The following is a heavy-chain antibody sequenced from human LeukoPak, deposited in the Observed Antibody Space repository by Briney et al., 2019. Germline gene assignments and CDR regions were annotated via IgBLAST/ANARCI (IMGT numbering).Heavy chain of an antibody. CDR2: IDPNSGGT. V-gene: IGHV1-2*02. CDR3: ARALGVRGVIIGYYYYYYMDV. Sequence: GASVKVSCKASGYTFTGYYMHWVRQAPGQGLEWMGWIDPNSGGTNYAQKFQGRVTMTRDTSISTAYMVLNRLRSDDTAVYSCARALGVRGVIIGYYYYYYMDVWGKGTTVTISS. D-gene: IGHD3-10*01. CDR1: GYTFTGYY. J-gene: IGHJ6*03.